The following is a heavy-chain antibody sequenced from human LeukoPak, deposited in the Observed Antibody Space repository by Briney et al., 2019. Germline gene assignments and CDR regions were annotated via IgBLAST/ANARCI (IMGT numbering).Heavy chain of an antibody. D-gene: IGHD3-10*01. CDR1: GFTFDNYG. Sequence: RPGGSLRLSCSASGFTFDNYGMSWVRQAPGKGLEWVSTINWNGGSTSYADSVRGRFTISRDNAKNSLYLQMNSLRAGDTAFYYCARDLFQYYGAGSCFDYWGQGTLVTVSS. CDR3: ARDLFQYYGAGSCFDY. J-gene: IGHJ4*02. CDR2: INWNGGST. V-gene: IGHV3-20*04.